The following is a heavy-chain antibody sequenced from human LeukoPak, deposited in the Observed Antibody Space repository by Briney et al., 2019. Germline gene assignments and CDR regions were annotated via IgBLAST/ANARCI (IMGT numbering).Heavy chain of an antibody. CDR2: INPNSGGT. V-gene: IGHV1-2*02. CDR3: ARNTINWFDP. CDR1: GYTFTDYY. D-gene: IGHD5-24*01. Sequence: ASVKVSCKPSGYTFTDYYMRWVRQAPGQGLEWMGWINPNSGGTNYAQKFQGRVSMTRDTSISTAYMELSRLRSDDTAVYYCARNTINWFDPWGQGVLVTVSS. J-gene: IGHJ5*02.